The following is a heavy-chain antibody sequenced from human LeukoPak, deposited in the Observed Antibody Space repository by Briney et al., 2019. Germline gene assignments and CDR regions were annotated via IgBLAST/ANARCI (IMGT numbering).Heavy chain of an antibody. CDR2: ISGSGGST. CDR3: ANRIAVAGTVY. V-gene: IGHV3-23*01. Sequence: GGSLRLSCAASGFTFSSYAMSWVRQAPGKGLEWVSAISGSGGSTYYADSVKGRFTISRDNSKNTLYLQMNSLRAEDTAVYYCANRIAVAGTVYWGQGTLVTVSS. J-gene: IGHJ4*02. D-gene: IGHD6-19*01. CDR1: GFTFSSYA.